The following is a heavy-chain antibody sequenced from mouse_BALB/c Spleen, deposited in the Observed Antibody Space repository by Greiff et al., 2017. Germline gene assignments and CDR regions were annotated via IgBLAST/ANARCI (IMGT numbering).Heavy chain of an antibody. CDR1: GYSITSDYA. CDR3: ARVGLAMDY. Sequence: EVKLMESGPGLVKPSQSLSLTCTVTGYSITSDYAWNWIRQFPGNKLEWMGYISYSGSTSYNPSLKSRISITRDTSKNQFFLQLNSVTTEDTATYYCARVGLAMDYWGQGTSVTVSS. V-gene: IGHV3-2*02. CDR2: ISYSGST. J-gene: IGHJ4*01. D-gene: IGHD4-1*01.